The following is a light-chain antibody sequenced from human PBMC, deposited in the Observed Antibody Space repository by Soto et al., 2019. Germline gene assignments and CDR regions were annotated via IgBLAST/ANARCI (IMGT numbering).Light chain of an antibody. CDR1: QSVSSNY. V-gene: IGKV3-20*01. CDR2: GAS. J-gene: IGKJ2*01. Sequence: EIVLTQSPGTLPLSPGERATLSCRASQSVSSNYLVWYQQKPGQAPRPLIDGASSRATGIPDRFSGSVSGTDFTLTINRLEPEDFAVYYCQQYANSTFTFGQGTKLEIK. CDR3: QQYANSTFT.